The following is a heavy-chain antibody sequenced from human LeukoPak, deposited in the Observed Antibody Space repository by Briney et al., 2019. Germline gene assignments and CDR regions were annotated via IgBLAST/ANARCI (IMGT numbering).Heavy chain of an antibody. CDR1: GFNFSGSA. Sequence: GGSLKLSCAASGFNFSGSAMQWVRQASGKGLEWVGRTRSKANSYATGYSASVKGRFTISRDDSKNTAYLQMNSLKTEDTAMYYCTFSRSGYAGIDNWGQGTLVTVSS. D-gene: IGHD5-12*01. V-gene: IGHV3-73*01. J-gene: IGHJ4*02. CDR2: TRSKANSYAT. CDR3: TFSRSGYAGIDN.